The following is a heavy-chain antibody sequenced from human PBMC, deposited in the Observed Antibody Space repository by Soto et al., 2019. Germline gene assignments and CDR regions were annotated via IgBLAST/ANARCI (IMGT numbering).Heavy chain of an antibody. D-gene: IGHD2-15*01. J-gene: IGHJ4*02. CDR2: IYYSGST. CDR1: GGSISSGDYY. Sequence: SETLSLTCTVSGGSISSGDYYWSWIRQPPGKGLEWIGYIYYSGSTYYNPSLKSRVTISVDTSKNQFSLKLSSVTAADTAVYYCARGYCSGGSCYSGYNYWGQGTLVTVSS. CDR3: ARGYCSGGSCYSGYNY. V-gene: IGHV4-30-4*01.